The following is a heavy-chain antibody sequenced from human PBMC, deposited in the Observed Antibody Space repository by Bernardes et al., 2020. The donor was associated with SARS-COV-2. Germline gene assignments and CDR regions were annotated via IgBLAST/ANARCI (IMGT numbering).Heavy chain of an antibody. J-gene: IGHJ4*02. CDR1: DGSISDYY. CDR3: ARVEAFAVVKY. V-gene: IGHV4-59*08. D-gene: IGHD3-3*01. CDR2: IYHSGSA. Sequence: SETLSLTCTVSDGSISDYYWTWIRQPPGKGLEWIGYIYHSGSANYNPSLKSRVTLSVETSQNQFSLKLSSVTAADTAVYYCARVEAFAVVKYWGQGTLVIVSS.